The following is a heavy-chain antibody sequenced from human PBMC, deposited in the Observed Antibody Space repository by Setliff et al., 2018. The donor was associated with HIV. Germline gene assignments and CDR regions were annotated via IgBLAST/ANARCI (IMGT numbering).Heavy chain of an antibody. CDR1: GGSISSGGYF. D-gene: IGHD2-15*01. CDR2: IYYSGNT. Sequence: SETLSLTCTVSGGSISSGGYFWSWIRQHPGKGLEWIGIIYYSGNTYYNPSLKSRVAMSVDTSKNQFSLKLNSVTAADTAMYYCARESRVVEGSAYWYFDLWGRGTRVTVSS. J-gene: IGHJ2*01. V-gene: IGHV4-31*03. CDR3: ARESRVVEGSAYWYFDL.